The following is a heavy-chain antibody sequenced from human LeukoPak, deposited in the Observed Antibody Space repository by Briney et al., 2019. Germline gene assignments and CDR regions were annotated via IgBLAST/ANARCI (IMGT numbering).Heavy chain of an antibody. CDR2: IYPGGSDT. Sequence: PGESLKISCKGSGYSFTSYWIGWVRQMPGKGLEWMGIIYPGGSDTRYSPSFQGQVTISADKSISTAYLQWSSLKASDTAMYYCARQPSYDILTGYNRAWYDYWGQGTLVTVSS. D-gene: IGHD3-9*01. V-gene: IGHV5-51*01. CDR1: GYSFTSYW. J-gene: IGHJ4*02. CDR3: ARQPSYDILTGYNRAWYDY.